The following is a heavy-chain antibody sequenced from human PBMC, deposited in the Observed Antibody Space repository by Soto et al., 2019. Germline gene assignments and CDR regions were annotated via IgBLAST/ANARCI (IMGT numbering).Heavy chain of an antibody. D-gene: IGHD3-22*01. J-gene: IGHJ4*02. CDR1: GFTFSSYS. V-gene: IGHV3-15*07. CDR3: TTLNYYDSSGKVAF. Sequence: GESLKISCAASGFTFSSYSMNWVRQAPGKGLEWVGRIKSKTDGGTTDYAAPVKGRFTISRDDSKNTLYLQMNSLKTEDTAVYYCTTLNYYDSSGKVAFWGQGTLVTVSS. CDR2: IKSKTDGGTT.